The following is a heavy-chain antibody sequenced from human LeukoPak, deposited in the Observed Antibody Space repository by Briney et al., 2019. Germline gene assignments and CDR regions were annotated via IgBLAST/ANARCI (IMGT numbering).Heavy chain of an antibody. D-gene: IGHD3-22*01. CDR1: GFTVSSNY. V-gene: IGHV3-66*01. CDR3: AKCSWVITLYFQH. Sequence: PGGSLRLSCAASGFTVSSNYMSWVRQAPGKGLEWVSVIYGGGSTYYADSVKGRFTISRDNSKNTLYLQMNSLRAEDTAVYYCAKCSWVITLYFQHWGQGTLVTVSS. CDR2: IYGGGST. J-gene: IGHJ1*01.